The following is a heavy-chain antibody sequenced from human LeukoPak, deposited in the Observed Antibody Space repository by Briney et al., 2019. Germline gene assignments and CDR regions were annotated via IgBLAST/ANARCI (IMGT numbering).Heavy chain of an antibody. CDR2: ISGSGGST. CDR3: AKVPVYKYYYYGMDV. J-gene: IGHJ6*02. D-gene: IGHD5-24*01. CDR1: GFTFSSYA. Sequence: PGGSLRPSCAASGFTFSSYAMSWVRQAPGKGLEWVSAISGSGGSTYYADYVKGRFTISRDNSKNTLYLQMNSLRAEDTAVYYCAKVPVYKYYYYGMDVWGQGTTVTVSS. V-gene: IGHV3-23*01.